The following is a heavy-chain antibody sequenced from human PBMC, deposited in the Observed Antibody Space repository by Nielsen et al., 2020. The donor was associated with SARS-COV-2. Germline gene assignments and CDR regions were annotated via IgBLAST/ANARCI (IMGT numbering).Heavy chain of an antibody. D-gene: IGHD5-18*01. J-gene: IGHJ3*02. V-gene: IGHV1-69*13. CDR3: ARANWRGGGYSYGYSAFDI. CDR1: GGTFSSYA. Sequence: SVKVSCKASGGTFSSYAISWVRQAPGQGLEWMGGIIPIFGTANYAQKLQGRVTITADESTSTAYMELSSLRSEDTAVYYCARANWRGGGYSYGYSAFDIWGQGTMVTVSS. CDR2: IIPIFGTA.